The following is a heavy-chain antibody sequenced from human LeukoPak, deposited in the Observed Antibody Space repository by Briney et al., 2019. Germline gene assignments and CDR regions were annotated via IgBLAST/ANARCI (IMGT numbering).Heavy chain of an antibody. CDR2: INQDATKE. D-gene: IGHD5-12*01. Sequence: GGSLRLSCAASGFTFSHYWMTWVRQAPGKGLEWVAVINQDATKEYYMDSVKARFTISRDNAKNSVSLQMNSLRAEDTAVYYCVRDGGVSGYDLLDYWGQGTLVTVSS. V-gene: IGHV3-7*01. CDR3: VRDGGVSGYDLLDY. CDR1: GFTFSHYW. J-gene: IGHJ4*02.